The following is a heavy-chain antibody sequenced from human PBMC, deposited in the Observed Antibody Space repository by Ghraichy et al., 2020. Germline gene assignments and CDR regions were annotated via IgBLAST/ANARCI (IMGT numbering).Heavy chain of an antibody. D-gene: IGHD1-26*01. Sequence: GGSLRLSCAASGFTFSSYWMSWVRQAPGKGLEWVANIKQDGSEKYYVDSVKGRFTISRDNAKNSLYLQMNSLRAEDTAVYYCARDHGGSYLGTRLNYFDYWGQGTLVTVSS. J-gene: IGHJ4*02. CDR1: GFTFSSYW. V-gene: IGHV3-7*01. CDR3: ARDHGGSYLGTRLNYFDY. CDR2: IKQDGSEK.